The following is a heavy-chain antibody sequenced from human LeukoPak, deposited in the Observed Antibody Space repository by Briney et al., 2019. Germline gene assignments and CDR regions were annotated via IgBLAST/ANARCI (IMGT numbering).Heavy chain of an antibody. D-gene: IGHD2-2*01. CDR1: GFTFSSYS. J-gene: IGHJ4*02. Sequence: PGGSLRLSCAASGFTFSSYSMNWVRQAPGKGLEWVSSISSSSSYIYYADSVKGRFTISRDNAKNSLYLQMNSLRAEDTAVYYCARAFSVVPAAIGGYFDYWGQGTLVTVSS. CDR2: ISSSSSYI. CDR3: ARAFSVVPAAIGGYFDY. V-gene: IGHV3-21*01.